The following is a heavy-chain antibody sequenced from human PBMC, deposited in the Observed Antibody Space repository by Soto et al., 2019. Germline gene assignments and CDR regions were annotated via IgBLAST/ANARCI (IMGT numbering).Heavy chain of an antibody. V-gene: IGHV1-18*01. CDR1: GYTFTSYG. J-gene: IGHJ5*02. Sequence: GASVKVSFKACGYTFTSYGISWLRQAPGQGLEWMGWISAYNGNTNYAQKLQGRVTMTTDTSTSTAYMELRSLRSDDTAVYYCAREMSSSGWLGWFDPWGQGTLVTVSS. D-gene: IGHD6-19*01. CDR2: ISAYNGNT. CDR3: AREMSSSGWLGWFDP.